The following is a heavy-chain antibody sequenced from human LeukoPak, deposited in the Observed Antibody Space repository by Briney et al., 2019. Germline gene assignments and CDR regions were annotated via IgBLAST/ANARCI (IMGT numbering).Heavy chain of an antibody. CDR1: GYTVTELP. CDR2: FYPEDGET. Sequence: ASVKGSCKVSGYTVTELPMHWVRQAPGKGLEWMGGFYPEDGETIYAQKFQSRVTMTEDTSTDTAYMELSSLRSEDTAVYYCATVFGQAKQWLVTRGFPLGYWGQGTLVTVSP. D-gene: IGHD6-19*01. CDR3: ATVFGQAKQWLVTRGFPLGY. J-gene: IGHJ4*02. V-gene: IGHV1-24*01.